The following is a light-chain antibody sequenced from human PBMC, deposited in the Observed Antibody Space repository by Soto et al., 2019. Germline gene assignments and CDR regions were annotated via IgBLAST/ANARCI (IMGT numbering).Light chain of an antibody. CDR1: QSVNSR. J-gene: IGKJ1*01. V-gene: IGKV3-20*01. Sequence: EIVLTQSPGTLALSPGERATLSCRASQSVNSRLAWYQHKPGQAPRLLISGASNRASGIPARFSGWGSGTDFTLTISRVDPADFAFYYCQQYGSSGTFGQGTKVEIK. CDR2: GAS. CDR3: QQYGSSGT.